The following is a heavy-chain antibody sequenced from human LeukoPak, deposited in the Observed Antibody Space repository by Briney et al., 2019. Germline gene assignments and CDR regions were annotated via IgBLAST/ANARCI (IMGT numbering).Heavy chain of an antibody. CDR2: IHPNSGGT. V-gene: IGHV1-2*06. CDR1: GYTFTNYY. Sequence: GASGKVSCKASGYTFTNYYMHWVRQAAGQGLEWMGRIHPNSGGTNYAQKFQGRVTMTGDTSISTAYMELSSLGSDDTAVYYCARDNPRENSGYYPPSWWGQGTLVTVSS. CDR3: ARDNPRENSGYYPPSW. D-gene: IGHD3-22*01. J-gene: IGHJ4*02.